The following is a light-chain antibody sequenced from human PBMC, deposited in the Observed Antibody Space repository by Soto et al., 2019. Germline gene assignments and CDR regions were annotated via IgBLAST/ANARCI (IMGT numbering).Light chain of an antibody. V-gene: IGKV1-5*03. CDR1: QSISSW. CDR2: KAS. J-gene: IGKJ2*01. Sequence: DIQMTQSPSTLSASVGDRVTITCRASQSISSWLAWYQQKPGKAPKLLIQKASSLESGVPPRFSGSGSGTEFTLTISSLQPDDFATYYCQQYNTYHTFGQGTKVDIK. CDR3: QQYNTYHT.